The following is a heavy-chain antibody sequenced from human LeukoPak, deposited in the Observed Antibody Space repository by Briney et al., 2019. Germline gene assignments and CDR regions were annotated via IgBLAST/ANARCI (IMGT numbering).Heavy chain of an antibody. D-gene: IGHD3-22*01. CDR1: GFTFSSYS. Sequence: GGSLRLSCAASGFTFSSYSMNSVRQAPGKGLELVSSISSSSSYIYYAGSVKGRFTISRDNAKHSLYLQMTSLRAEDTAVYYCARDNNYYDSSGYYDYWGQGPLVPVSS. J-gene: IGHJ4*02. CDR2: ISSSSSYI. CDR3: ARDNNYYDSSGYYDY. V-gene: IGHV3-21*01.